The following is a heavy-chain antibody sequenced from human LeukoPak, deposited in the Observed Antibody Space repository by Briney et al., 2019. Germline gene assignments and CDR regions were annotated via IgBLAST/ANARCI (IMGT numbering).Heavy chain of an antibody. CDR2: IIPIFGTA. V-gene: IGHV1-69*13. CDR3: AISADTALDY. CDR1: GGTFSSYA. D-gene: IGHD5-18*01. Sequence: GASVTVSCKASGGTFSSYAISWVRQAPGQGLEWMGGIIPIFGTANYAQKFQGRVTITADESTSTAYMELSSLRSEDTAVYYCAISADTALDYWGQGTLVTVSS. J-gene: IGHJ4*02.